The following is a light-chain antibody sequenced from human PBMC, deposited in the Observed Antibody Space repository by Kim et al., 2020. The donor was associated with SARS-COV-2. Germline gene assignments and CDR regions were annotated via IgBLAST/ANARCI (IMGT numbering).Light chain of an antibody. Sequence: DIQMTQSPSTLSASVGDRVTITCRASQSISTWLAWYQQKPGKAPTLLIYDASNLESGVPSRFSGSGSGTEFTLTISSLQPDDFATYYCQQYNSYSMYTFGQGTKLEI. CDR2: DAS. CDR3: QQYNSYSMYT. J-gene: IGKJ2*01. CDR1: QSISTW. V-gene: IGKV1-5*01.